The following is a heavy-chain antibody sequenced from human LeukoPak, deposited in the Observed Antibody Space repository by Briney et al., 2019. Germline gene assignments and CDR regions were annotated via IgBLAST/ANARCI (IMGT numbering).Heavy chain of an antibody. J-gene: IGHJ6*02. CDR3: ASNYYGSGSYYTLRINPYYCYYGMDV. V-gene: IGHV3-21*01. D-gene: IGHD3-10*01. CDR1: GFTFSSYS. CDR2: ISSSSSYI. Sequence: GGSLRLSCAASGFTFSSYSMNWVREAPGKGLEWVSSISSSSSYISYADSVKGRFTISRDNAKNSLYLQMNSLRAEDTAVYYCASNYYGSGSYYTLRINPYYCYYGMDVWGQGTTVTVSS.